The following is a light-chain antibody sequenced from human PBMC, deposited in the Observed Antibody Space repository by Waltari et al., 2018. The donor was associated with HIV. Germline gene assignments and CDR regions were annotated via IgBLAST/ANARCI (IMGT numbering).Light chain of an antibody. CDR3: QQNIHWPPYT. V-gene: IGKV3-15*01. J-gene: IGKJ2*01. CDR1: QSVSGN. CDR2: AAS. Sequence: ETVLTQSPVTLSVSPGESVTLSCRASQSVSGNLVWYQQKPGQAPRLLIYAASSRATEIPARFSGSGSGTDYTLTISNLQSEDSAVYYCQQNIHWPPYTFGQGTKLEIK.